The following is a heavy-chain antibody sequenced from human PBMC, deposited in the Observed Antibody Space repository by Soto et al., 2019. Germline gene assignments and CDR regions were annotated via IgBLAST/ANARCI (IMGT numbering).Heavy chain of an antibody. CDR2: ISGSGDNT. Sequence: PGGSLRLSCAASGFTFSSYAMSWVRQAPGKGLEWVSSISGSGDNTHYADSVKGRFTISRDNSKNTLYLQMNSLRAEDTAVYYCVKGYYSGYALGYFDYWGQGTLVIAPQ. D-gene: IGHD5-12*01. V-gene: IGHV3-23*01. CDR1: GFTFSSYA. J-gene: IGHJ4*02. CDR3: VKGYYSGYALGYFDY.